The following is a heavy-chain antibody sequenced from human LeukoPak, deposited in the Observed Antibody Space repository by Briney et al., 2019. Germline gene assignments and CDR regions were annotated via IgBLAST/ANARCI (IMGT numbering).Heavy chain of an antibody. CDR1: GFTVSSNY. J-gene: IGHJ3*02. D-gene: IGHD6-19*01. Sequence: PGGSLRLSCAASGFTVSSNYMSWVRQAPGKGLEWVSVIYSGGSTYYADSVKGRFTISRDNSKNTLYLQMNSLRAEDTAVYYCAKVRRIAVAGTGAFDIWGQGTMVTVSS. V-gene: IGHV3-53*01. CDR3: AKVRRIAVAGTGAFDI. CDR2: IYSGGST.